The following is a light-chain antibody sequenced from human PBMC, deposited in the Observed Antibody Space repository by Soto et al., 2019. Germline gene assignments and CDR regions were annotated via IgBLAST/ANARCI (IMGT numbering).Light chain of an antibody. Sequence: QSALTQPASVSGSPGQSIAISCTGSSSDIGIYKYVSWYQQHPGKVPKLIIYEVTNRPSGVPDRFSGSKSGTSASLAISGLRSEDEADFYCAAWDDSLNAVVFGGGTKLTVL. CDR3: AAWDDSLNAVV. V-gene: IGLV2-14*01. CDR2: EVT. J-gene: IGLJ2*01. CDR1: SSDIGIYKY.